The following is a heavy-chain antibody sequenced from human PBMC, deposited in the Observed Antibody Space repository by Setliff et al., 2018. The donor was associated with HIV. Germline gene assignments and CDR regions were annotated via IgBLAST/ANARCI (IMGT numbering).Heavy chain of an antibody. V-gene: IGHV4-39*01. CDR1: GGSISSSSYY. J-gene: IGHJ3*02. CDR2: IYYSGST. Sequence: SETLSLTCTVSGGSISSSSYYWGWIRQPPGKGLEWIGSIYYSGSTYYNPSLKSRVTISVDTSKNQFSLKLTSVTAADTAIYYCARGYAFDIWGQGTMVTVS. CDR3: ARGYAFDI.